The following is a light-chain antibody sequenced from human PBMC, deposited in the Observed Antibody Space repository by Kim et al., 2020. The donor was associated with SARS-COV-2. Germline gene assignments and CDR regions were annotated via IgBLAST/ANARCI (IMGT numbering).Light chain of an antibody. CDR1: SGSIAFNY. V-gene: IGLV6-57*01. CDR2: NNN. J-gene: IGLJ3*02. CDR3: QSYDSTDEV. Sequence: GKTVILACARSSGSIAFNYVQWYQQRPGSPPTTVIYNNNKRPSGVPGRFSGSIDSSTNSASLTISGLETEDEADYYCQSYDSTDEVFGGGTQLTVL.